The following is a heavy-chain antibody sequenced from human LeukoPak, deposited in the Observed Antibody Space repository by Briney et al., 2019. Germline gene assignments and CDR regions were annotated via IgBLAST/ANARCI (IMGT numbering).Heavy chain of an antibody. CDR2: MNPNSGNT. D-gene: IGHD4-17*01. CDR3: ARDLTVTIPAEGY. V-gene: IGHV1-8*03. Sequence: GASVKVSCKASGYTFTSYDINWVRQATGQGLEWMGWMNPNSGNTGYAQKFQGRVTITRNTSISTAYMELRSLRSDDTAVYYCARDLTVTIPAEGYWGQGTLVTVSS. CDR1: GYTFTSYD. J-gene: IGHJ4*02.